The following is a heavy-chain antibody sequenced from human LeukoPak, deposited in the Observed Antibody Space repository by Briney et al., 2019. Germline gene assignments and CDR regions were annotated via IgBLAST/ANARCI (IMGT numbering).Heavy chain of an antibody. CDR2: IYHSGST. J-gene: IGHJ3*02. Sequence: SETLSLTCAVSGYSITSGYYWAWIRQPPGKGLEWIGNIYHSGSTYYNPSLKSRVTVSVDTSKNQFSLKLSSVTAADTAVYYCARGYCSSTSCLGDAFDIWGQGTMVTVSS. CDR1: GYSITSGYY. V-gene: IGHV4-38-2*01. CDR3: ARGYCSSTSCLGDAFDI. D-gene: IGHD2-2*01.